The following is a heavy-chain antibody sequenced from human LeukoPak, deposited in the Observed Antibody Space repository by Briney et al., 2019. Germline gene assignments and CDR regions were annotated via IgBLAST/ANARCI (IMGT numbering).Heavy chain of an antibody. J-gene: IGHJ4*02. CDR3: ARDGSFTSGSYFDS. CDR2: ISGDGHTV. CDR1: GFPFSSYE. Sequence: GESLKISCAASGFPFSSYEMNWVRQGSGKGPEWVAYISGDGHTVFYGYSLKGRFTISRDNAKNSLYLQINNLRAEDTAIYYCARDGSFTSGSYFDSWGQGTLVTVSS. D-gene: IGHD6-19*01. V-gene: IGHV3-48*03.